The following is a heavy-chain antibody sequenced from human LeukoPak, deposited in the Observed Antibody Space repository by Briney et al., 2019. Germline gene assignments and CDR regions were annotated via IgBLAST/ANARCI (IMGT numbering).Heavy chain of an antibody. CDR3: ARRVIRAYCSGDNCYEHAFDI. J-gene: IGHJ3*02. CDR1: GGSISSYY. Sequence: PSETLSLTCTVSGGSISSYYWSWVRQPPGKGLEWIGYIYHSGSSNYNPSLKSRVTISVDTSKNQFSLNLRSVTAADTAVYYCARRVIRAYCSGDNCYEHAFDIWGQGTMVTVSS. V-gene: IGHV4-59*08. CDR2: IYHSGSS. D-gene: IGHD2-15*01.